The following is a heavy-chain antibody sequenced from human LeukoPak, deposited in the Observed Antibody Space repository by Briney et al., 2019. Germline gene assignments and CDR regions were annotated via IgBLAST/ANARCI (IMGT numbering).Heavy chain of an antibody. Sequence: VASVKVSCKASGYTFTSYDINWVRQATGQGLEWMGWMNPNSGNTGYAQKFQGRVTITRNTSISTAYMELSSLRSEDTTVYYCARQDYGVYDDAFDIWGQGTMVTVSS. J-gene: IGHJ3*02. V-gene: IGHV1-8*03. D-gene: IGHD4-17*01. CDR3: ARQDYGVYDDAFDI. CDR2: MNPNSGNT. CDR1: GYTFTSYD.